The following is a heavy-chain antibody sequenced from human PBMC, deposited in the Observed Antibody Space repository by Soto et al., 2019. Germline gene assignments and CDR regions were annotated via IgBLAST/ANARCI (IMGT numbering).Heavy chain of an antibody. CDR3: ARDGPLAVVPDRPNYYYYGMDV. V-gene: IGHV3-33*01. CDR1: GFTFSSYG. J-gene: IGHJ6*02. Sequence: GGSLRLSCAASGFTFSSYGMHWVRQAPGKGLEWVAVIWYDGSNKYYADSVKGRFTISRDNSKNTLYLQMNSLRAEDTAVYYCARDGPLAVVPDRPNYYYYGMDVWGQGTTVTVSS. CDR2: IWYDGSNK. D-gene: IGHD2-2*01.